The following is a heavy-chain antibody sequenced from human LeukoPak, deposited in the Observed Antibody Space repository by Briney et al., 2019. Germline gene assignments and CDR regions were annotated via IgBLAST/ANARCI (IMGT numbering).Heavy chain of an antibody. CDR1: GGSISSYY. CDR3: ARGWYYDSSGSKAFDI. J-gene: IGHJ3*02. D-gene: IGHD3-22*01. Sequence: SETLSLTCTVSGGSISSYYWSWIRQPAGKGLEWIGRIYTSGRTNYTPSLKSRVTMSVDKSKNQFSLKLSSVTAADTAVYYCARGWYYDSSGSKAFDIWGQGTMVTVSS. V-gene: IGHV4-4*07. CDR2: IYTSGRT.